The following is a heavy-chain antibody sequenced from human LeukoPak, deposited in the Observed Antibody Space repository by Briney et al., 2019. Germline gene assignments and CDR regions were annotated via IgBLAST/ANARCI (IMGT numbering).Heavy chain of an antibody. Sequence: PGGSLRLSCVASGFDFSDYFMGWIRQAPGKGLEWISYIGTIGGVPYNAESVKGRFTVSRDNAKNSVFLHLNSLRAEDTAMYYCVRASGNWFDPWGQGTRVTVSS. V-gene: IGHV3-11*01. CDR1: GFDFSDYF. J-gene: IGHJ5*02. D-gene: IGHD3-10*01. CDR2: IGTIGGVP. CDR3: VRASGNWFDP.